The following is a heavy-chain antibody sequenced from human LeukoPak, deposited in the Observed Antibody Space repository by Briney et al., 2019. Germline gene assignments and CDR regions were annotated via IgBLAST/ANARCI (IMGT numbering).Heavy chain of an antibody. CDR2: ISTRSRTI. D-gene: IGHD1-26*01. J-gene: IGHJ4*02. CDR3: AREIVGTPWIDY. CDR1: GFTFGSYT. Sequence: GGSLRLSCVASGFTFGSYTMDWVRQVPGKGLEWVSYISTRSRTIFYADSVKGRFTISRDDALDSLHLEMNSLRADDTAVYYCAREIVGTPWIDYWGQGTLVTVSS. V-gene: IGHV3-48*04.